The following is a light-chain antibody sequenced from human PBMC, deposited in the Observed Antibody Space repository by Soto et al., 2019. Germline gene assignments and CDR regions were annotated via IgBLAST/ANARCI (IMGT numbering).Light chain of an antibody. CDR2: GAS. CDR1: QSVTNT. CDR3: QHRSNWLA. J-gene: IGKJ4*01. Sequence: IVMTQAPATLSVSPGERVTISCRASQSVTNTLAWYQQKPGQAPRLLIYGASSRATGIPDRFSGSGSGTDFTLTISSLEPEDFAVYYCQHRSNWLAFGGGTKVDIK. V-gene: IGKV3-11*01.